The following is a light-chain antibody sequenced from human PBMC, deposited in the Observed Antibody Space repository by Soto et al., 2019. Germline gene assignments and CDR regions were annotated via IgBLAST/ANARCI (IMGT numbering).Light chain of an antibody. J-gene: IGLJ1*01. CDR2: GNS. V-gene: IGLV1-40*01. CDR3: QSYDSSLSGSEV. Sequence: QPVLTQPPSVSGAPGQRVTISCTGSSSNIGAGHDVHWYQHLPGTAPKLLIYGNSNRPSGVPDRFSGSKSGTSASLAITGLQAEDEAYYYCQSYDSSLSGSEVFGTGTKLTVL. CDR1: SSNIGAGHD.